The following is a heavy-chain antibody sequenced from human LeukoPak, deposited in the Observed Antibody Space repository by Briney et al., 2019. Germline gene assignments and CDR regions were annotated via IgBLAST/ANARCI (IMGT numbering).Heavy chain of an antibody. CDR3: AKTSTMIVVVWAFDI. CDR1: GFTFSSYA. J-gene: IGHJ3*02. CDR2: TSGSGGST. Sequence: GGSLRLSCAASGFTFSSYAMSWVRQAPGKGLEWVSATSGSGGSTYYADSVKGRFTISRDNYKNTLYLQMNSLRAEDTAVYYCAKTSTMIVVVWAFDIWGQGTMVTVSS. V-gene: IGHV3-23*01. D-gene: IGHD3-22*01.